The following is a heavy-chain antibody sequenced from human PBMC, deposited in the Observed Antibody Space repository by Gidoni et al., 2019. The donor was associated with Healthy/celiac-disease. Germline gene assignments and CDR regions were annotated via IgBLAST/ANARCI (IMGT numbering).Heavy chain of an antibody. CDR3: ARVTLGYCSSTSCYSSGWFDP. J-gene: IGHJ5*02. V-gene: IGHV4-4*02. CDR2: IYHSGST. D-gene: IGHD2-2*01. CDR1: GGSISSSNW. Sequence: QVQLQESGPGLVKPSGTLSLPSAVSGGSISSSNWWSWVRQPPGKGLEWIGEIYHSGSTNYNPSLKSRVTISVDKSKNQFSLKLSSVTAADTAVYDCARVTLGYCSSTSCYSSGWFDPWGQGTLVTVSS.